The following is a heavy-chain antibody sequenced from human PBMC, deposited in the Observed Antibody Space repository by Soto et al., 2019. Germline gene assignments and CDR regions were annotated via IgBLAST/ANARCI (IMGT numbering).Heavy chain of an antibody. J-gene: IGHJ4*02. Sequence: EVQLLESGGGLVQPGGSLRLSCVASGITFSDYSMSWVRHVPGKGLEWVSGISGLAGSTYYADSVRGRFTISRDNSKNTLYLQMNGLRGEDTAVYYCAKSNGDKWRHYYFDYWGQGTLLKVSS. V-gene: IGHV3-23*01. CDR2: ISGLAGST. CDR3: AKSNGDKWRHYYFDY. CDR1: GITFSDYS. D-gene: IGHD2-8*01.